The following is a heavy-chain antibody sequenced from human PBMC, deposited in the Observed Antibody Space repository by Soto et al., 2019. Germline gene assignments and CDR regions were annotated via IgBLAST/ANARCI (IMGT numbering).Heavy chain of an antibody. Sequence: SETLSLTGIVSGGYILSRVYYWSWILHTFSTGMEWIGYIYYSGRTYYNPALKSLVTISVDTSKNQFSLKLSSVTAADTAVYYCARDHSGYDGYYYYYYGMDVWGQGTTVTVSS. D-gene: IGHD5-12*01. CDR2: IYYSGRT. CDR3: ARDHSGYDGYYYYYYGMDV. CDR1: GGYILSRVYY. J-gene: IGHJ6*02. V-gene: IGHV4-30-4*02.